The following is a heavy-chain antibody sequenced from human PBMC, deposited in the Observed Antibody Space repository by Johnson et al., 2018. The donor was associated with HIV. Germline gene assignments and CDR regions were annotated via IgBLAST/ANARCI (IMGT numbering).Heavy chain of an antibody. V-gene: IGHV3-20*04. D-gene: IGHD1-26*01. CDR2: INWNGGDT. Sequence: VQLVESGGGVARPGGSLRLSCAASGFTFDDYGMSWVRQAPGKGLEWVSGINWNGGDTAYAGSVKGRFTISRDNAKNSLYLQMNSLRAEDTALYYCAKDLFRWELLPRAFDIWGQGTMVTVSS. CDR1: GFTFDDYG. J-gene: IGHJ3*02. CDR3: AKDLFRWELLPRAFDI.